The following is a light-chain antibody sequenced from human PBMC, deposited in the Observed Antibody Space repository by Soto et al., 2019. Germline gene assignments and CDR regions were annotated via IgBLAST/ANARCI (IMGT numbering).Light chain of an antibody. V-gene: IGKV1-9*01. Sequence: GETVTIPCRACQVSSTSLAWYQEKPGKAPKLLIYAASTWESGVPARFSATGSGTEFTLTITSLQTEDFAAYYCQQHCGSPITFGQGTQLEIK. CDR3: QQHCGSPIT. CDR2: AAS. CDR1: QVSSTS. J-gene: IGKJ5*01.